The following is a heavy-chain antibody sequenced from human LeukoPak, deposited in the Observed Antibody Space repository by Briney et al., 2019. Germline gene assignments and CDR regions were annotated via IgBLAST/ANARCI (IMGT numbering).Heavy chain of an antibody. Sequence: SSETLCLTCAVSGYSISSGYYWGWIRQPPGKGLEWIVSIYHSGSTYYNPSLKTRVTISVDTSKNQFSLKLSSVTAADTAVYYCARDNPGYFDYWGQGTLVTVSS. V-gene: IGHV4-38-2*01. CDR2: IYHSGST. CDR3: ARDNPGYFDY. D-gene: IGHD1-14*01. CDR1: GYSISSGYY. J-gene: IGHJ4*02.